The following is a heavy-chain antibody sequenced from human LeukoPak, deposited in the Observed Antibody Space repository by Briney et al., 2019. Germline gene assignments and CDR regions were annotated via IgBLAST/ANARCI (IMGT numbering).Heavy chain of an antibody. V-gene: IGHV4-34*01. D-gene: IGHD6-13*01. Sequence: SETLSLTCAVYGGSFSGYYWSWIRQPPGKGLEWIGEINHSGSTSYNPSLKSRVTISVDTSKNQFSLKLSSVTAADTAVYYCAIIAAAGPFDYWGQGTLVTVSS. CDR1: GGSFSGYY. CDR3: AIIAAAGPFDY. CDR2: INHSGST. J-gene: IGHJ4*02.